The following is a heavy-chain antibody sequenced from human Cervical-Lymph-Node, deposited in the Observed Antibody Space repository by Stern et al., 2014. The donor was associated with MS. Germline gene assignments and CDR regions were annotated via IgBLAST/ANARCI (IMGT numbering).Heavy chain of an antibody. CDR2: IKSKTDGGTT. V-gene: IGHV3-15*01. CDR1: GFTFRNAW. Sequence: EVHLVESGGGLVKPGGSLRLSCAASGFTFRNAWMTWIRQAPGKGLEWVGRIKSKTDGGTTDYAAPVKGRFTISRDDSKNTLYLQMNSLKTEDTAVYYCTTRDRSYPYYYYGMDVWGQGTTVTVSS. CDR3: TTRDRSYPYYYYGMDV. D-gene: IGHD1-26*01. J-gene: IGHJ6*02.